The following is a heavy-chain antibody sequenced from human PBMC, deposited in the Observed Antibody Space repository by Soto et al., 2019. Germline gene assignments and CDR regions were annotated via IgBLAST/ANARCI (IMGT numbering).Heavy chain of an antibody. J-gene: IGHJ4*02. D-gene: IGHD3-10*01. V-gene: IGHV1-69*02. CDR1: GDTFSFYT. CDR2: VNPILAMS. CDR3: APSYGSGSSPFDY. Sequence: QVQLVQSGAEVKKPGSSVKVSCKASGDTFSFYTLNWVRQAPGQGFEWVGRVNPILAMSSSAHKFQGRVSXSXEXXTGTAYMELRSLRSDDTAVYYCAPSYGSGSSPFDYWGQGTLVTVSS.